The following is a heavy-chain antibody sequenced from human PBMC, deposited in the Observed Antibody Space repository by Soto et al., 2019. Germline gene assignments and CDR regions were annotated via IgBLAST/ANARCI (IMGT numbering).Heavy chain of an antibody. V-gene: IGHV5-10-1*03. CDR3: ARLRLYSSTKYYYYYYGMDV. CDR1: GYSFTSYW. Sequence: EVQLVQSGAEVKKPGESLRISCKGSGYSFTSYWISWVRQMPGKGLEWMGRIDPSDSYTNYSPSFQGHVTISADKSISTAYLQWSSLKASDTAMYYCARLRLYSSTKYYYYYYGMDVWGQGTTVTVSS. CDR2: IDPSDSYT. J-gene: IGHJ6*02. D-gene: IGHD6-13*01.